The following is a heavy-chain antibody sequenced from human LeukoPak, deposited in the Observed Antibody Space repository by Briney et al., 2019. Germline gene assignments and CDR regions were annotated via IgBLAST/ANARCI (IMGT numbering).Heavy chain of an antibody. CDR2: ISSSSSYI. Sequence: GGSLRLSCAASGFTFSTYGINWVRQAPGKGLKWVSSISSSSSYIYYADSVKGRFTISRDNAKNSLYLQMKSLRAEDTAVYYCGRSGDIVVVSADYWGQGTLVTVSS. D-gene: IGHD2-2*01. CDR3: GRSGDIVVVSADY. J-gene: IGHJ4*02. CDR1: GFTFSTYG. V-gene: IGHV3-21*01.